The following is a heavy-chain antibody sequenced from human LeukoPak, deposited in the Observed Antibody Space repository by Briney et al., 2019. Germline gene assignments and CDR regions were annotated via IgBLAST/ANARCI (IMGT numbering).Heavy chain of an antibody. CDR3: ASALVSDYRDFEYFQH. D-gene: IGHD4-17*01. J-gene: IGHJ1*01. CDR1: GGSISSYY. CDR2: IYYSGST. Sequence: SETLSLTCTVSGGSISSYYWSWIRQPPGKGLEWIGYIYYSGSTNYNPSLKSRVTISVDTSKNQFSLKLSSVTAADTAVYYCASALVSDYRDFEYFQHWGQGTLVTVSS. V-gene: IGHV4-59*01.